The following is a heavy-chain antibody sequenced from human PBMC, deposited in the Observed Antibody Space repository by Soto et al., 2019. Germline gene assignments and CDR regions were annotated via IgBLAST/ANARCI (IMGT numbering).Heavy chain of an antibody. CDR1: GFTFSSHA. CDR3: ARDDEGGSDCDLGY. D-gene: IGHD1-26*01. CDR2: ISSDGSNK. J-gene: IGHJ4*02. Sequence: QVQLVESGGGVVQPGRSLRLSCAVGGFTFSSHAMHWVRQAPGKGQEWVALISSDGSNKYYADSVKGRFTTSRDNSKNTMYLQMNSLRVEDTAVYYCARDDEGGSDCDLGYWGQGALVTVSS. V-gene: IGHV3-30-3*01.